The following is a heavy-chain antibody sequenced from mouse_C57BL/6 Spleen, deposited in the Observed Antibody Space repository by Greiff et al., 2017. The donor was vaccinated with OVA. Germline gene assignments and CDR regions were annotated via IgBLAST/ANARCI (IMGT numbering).Heavy chain of an antibody. Sequence: EVKLVESGGDLVKPGGSLKLSCAASGFTFSSYGMSWVRQTPDKRLEWVATISSGGSYTYYPDSVKGRFTISIDNAKNTLYLQMSSLKSEDTAMYYCARQRDYGNAMDYWGQGTSVTVSS. V-gene: IGHV5-6*01. CDR1: GFTFSSYG. J-gene: IGHJ4*01. D-gene: IGHD1-1*01. CDR2: ISSGGSYT. CDR3: ARQRDYGNAMDY.